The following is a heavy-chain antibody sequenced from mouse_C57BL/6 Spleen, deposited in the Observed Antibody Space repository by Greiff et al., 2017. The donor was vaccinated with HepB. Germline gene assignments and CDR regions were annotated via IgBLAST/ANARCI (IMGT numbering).Heavy chain of an antibody. V-gene: IGHV1-82*01. J-gene: IGHJ3*01. D-gene: IGHD3-2*02. Sequence: QVQLQQSGPELVKPGASVKISCKASGYAFSSSWMNWVKQRPGKGLDWIGRIYPGDGDTNYNGKFKGKATLTADKSSSTAYMQLSSLTSEDSAVYFCARSGEAYWGQGTLVTVSA. CDR2: IYPGDGDT. CDR1: GYAFSSSW. CDR3: ARSGEAY.